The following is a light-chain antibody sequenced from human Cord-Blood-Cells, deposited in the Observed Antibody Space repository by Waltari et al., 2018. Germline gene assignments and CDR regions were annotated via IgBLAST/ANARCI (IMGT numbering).Light chain of an antibody. CDR3: QQSYSTPYT. J-gene: IGKJ2*01. CDR1: QSISSY. Sequence: DIQMTQSPSSLSASVGDRVTITCRASQSISSYLNWYQQKPGKAPKLLIYAASSVQSGVPSRFSGSGSGTDFTLNISSLQPEDVATYYCQQSYSTPYTFGQGTKLEIK. V-gene: IGKV1-39*01. CDR2: AAS.